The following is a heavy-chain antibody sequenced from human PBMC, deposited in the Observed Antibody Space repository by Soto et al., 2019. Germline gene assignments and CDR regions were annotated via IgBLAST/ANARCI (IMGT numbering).Heavy chain of an antibody. CDR3: VREDDGGDRDYYGLDV. D-gene: IGHD2-21*02. J-gene: IGHJ6*02. CDR1: GGSISSGGYY. CDR2: IYYSGST. V-gene: IGHV4-30-4*08. Sequence: SETLSLTCTVSGGSISSGGYYWSWIRQHPGKGLEWIGYIYYSGSTYYNPSLKSRVTISVDTSKNQFSLNLSSVTAADTAVYFCVREDDGGDRDYYGLDVWGQGTMVTVSS.